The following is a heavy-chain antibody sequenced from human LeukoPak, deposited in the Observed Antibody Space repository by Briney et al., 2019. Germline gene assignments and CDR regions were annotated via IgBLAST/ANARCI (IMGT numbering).Heavy chain of an antibody. Sequence: GGSLRLSCAASGFTFSSYAMHWVRQAPGKGLEWVAVISYDGSNKYYADSVKGRFTISRDNSKNTLYLQMNSLRAEDTAVYYCARAGRPSGYCSSTSCEDAFDIWGQGTMVTVSS. D-gene: IGHD2-2*01. V-gene: IGHV3-30-3*01. J-gene: IGHJ3*02. CDR1: GFTFSSYA. CDR3: ARAGRPSGYCSSTSCEDAFDI. CDR2: ISYDGSNK.